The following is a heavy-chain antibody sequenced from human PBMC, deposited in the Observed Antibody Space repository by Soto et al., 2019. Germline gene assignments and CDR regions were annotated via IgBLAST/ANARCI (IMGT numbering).Heavy chain of an antibody. CDR3: ARGWSYDILTAYSY. CDR2: IIPMFGTA. CDR1: GGTFNSYA. D-gene: IGHD3-9*01. Sequence: SVKVSCKASGGTFNSYALSWVRQAHGQGLEWMGGIIPMFGTANYAQKFKGRVTITADESTSTGYMELSSLRSEDTAVYYCARGWSYDILTAYSYWGQGTLVTVSS. V-gene: IGHV1-69*01. J-gene: IGHJ4*02.